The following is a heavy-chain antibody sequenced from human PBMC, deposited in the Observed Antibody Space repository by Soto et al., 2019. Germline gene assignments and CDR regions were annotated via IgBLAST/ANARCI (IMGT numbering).Heavy chain of an antibody. CDR2: IWYDGSNK. CDR1: GFTFSSYG. D-gene: IGHD6-19*01. CDR3: ARDMGYSSGHGFDF. Sequence: PGGSLRLSCAASGFTFSSYGMQWVRQAPGKGLEWVALIWYDGSNKYYSDSVKGRFTISRDNSENTLDLQMNSLRAEDTAVYYCARDMGYSSGHGFDFWGQGTLVTVSS. V-gene: IGHV3-33*01. J-gene: IGHJ4*02.